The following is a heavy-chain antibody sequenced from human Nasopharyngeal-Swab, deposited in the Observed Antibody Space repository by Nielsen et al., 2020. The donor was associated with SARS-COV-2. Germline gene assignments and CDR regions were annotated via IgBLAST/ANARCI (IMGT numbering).Heavy chain of an antibody. V-gene: IGHV3-21*01. J-gene: IGHJ6*02. CDR1: GFTFSSYS. D-gene: IGHD1-1*01. CDR2: ISSSSSYI. CDR3: ASNTGPDYYYYGMDV. Sequence: GESLKISCAASGFTFSSYSMNWVRQAPGKGLEWVSSISSSSSYIYYADSVKGRFTISRDNAKNSLYLQMNSLRAEDTAVYYCASNTGPDYYYYGMDVWGQGTTVTVSS.